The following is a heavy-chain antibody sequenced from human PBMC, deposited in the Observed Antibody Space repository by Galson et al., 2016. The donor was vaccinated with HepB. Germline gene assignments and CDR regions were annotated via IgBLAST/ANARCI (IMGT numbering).Heavy chain of an antibody. CDR1: GFTFDSYD. CDR2: SSGSGSST. J-gene: IGHJ3*02. V-gene: IGHV3-23*01. D-gene: IGHD3-10*01. CDR3: ATVGGPTMFDI. Sequence: SLRLSCAALGFTFDSYDMTWVRQAPGRGLEWVSVSSGSGSSTQYADPVKGRFSVSRDNSNNTLNLEMNSLRAEDTAVYYCATVGGPTMFDIWGQGTMVTVSS.